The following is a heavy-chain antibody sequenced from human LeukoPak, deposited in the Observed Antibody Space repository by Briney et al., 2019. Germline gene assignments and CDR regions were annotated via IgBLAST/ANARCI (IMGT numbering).Heavy chain of an antibody. V-gene: IGHV1-2*04. CDR1: GYTFTGYY. J-gene: IGHJ2*01. D-gene: IGHD4-17*01. CDR3: ARDPRTLYYGDYSGWYFDL. CDR2: INPNSGGT. Sequence: ASVKVSCKATGYTFTGYYTHWVRQAPGQGLEWMGWINPNSGGTNYAQKFQGWVTMTRDTSISTAYMELSRLRSDHTAVYYCARDPRTLYYGDYSGWYFDLWGRGTLVTVSS.